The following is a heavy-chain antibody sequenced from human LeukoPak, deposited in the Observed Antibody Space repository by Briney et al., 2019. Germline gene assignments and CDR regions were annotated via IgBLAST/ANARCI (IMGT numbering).Heavy chain of an antibody. CDR3: ARESGGDGTFDY. Sequence: TSETLSLTCTVSGGSISNFYWSWIRQSPGKGLEWIGYIYHSGSTYYNPSLKSRVTISVDRSKNQFSLKLSSVTAADTAVYYCARESGGDGTFDYWGQGTLVTVSS. CDR2: IYHSGST. J-gene: IGHJ4*02. CDR1: GGSISNFY. D-gene: IGHD2-21*01. V-gene: IGHV4-59*12.